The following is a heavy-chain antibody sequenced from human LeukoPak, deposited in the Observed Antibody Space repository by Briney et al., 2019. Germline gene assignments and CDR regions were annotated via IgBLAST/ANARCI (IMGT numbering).Heavy chain of an antibody. CDR3: ARPNWNDLHFDY. J-gene: IGHJ4*02. V-gene: IGHV4-39*07. CDR2: IYYSGNT. CDR1: GGSISSSSYY. Sequence: SETLSLTCTVSGGSISSSSYYWGWIRQPPGKGLEWIGSIYYSGNTYYNPSLKSRVTISVDTSKNQFSLRLSSVTAADTAVYYCARPNWNDLHFDYWGQGTLVTVSS. D-gene: IGHD1-1*01.